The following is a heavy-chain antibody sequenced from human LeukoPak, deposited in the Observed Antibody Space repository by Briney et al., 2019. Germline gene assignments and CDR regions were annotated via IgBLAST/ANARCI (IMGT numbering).Heavy chain of an antibody. Sequence: GGSLRLSCAASGFTFSSYAMSWVRQAPRKGLEWVSAISGSGGSTYYADSVKGRFTISRDNSKNTLYLQMNSLRAEDTAVYYCAKPFEYSSSSGFDYWGQGTLVTVSS. CDR3: AKPFEYSSSSGFDY. J-gene: IGHJ4*02. CDR2: ISGSGGST. V-gene: IGHV3-23*01. D-gene: IGHD6-6*01. CDR1: GFTFSSYA.